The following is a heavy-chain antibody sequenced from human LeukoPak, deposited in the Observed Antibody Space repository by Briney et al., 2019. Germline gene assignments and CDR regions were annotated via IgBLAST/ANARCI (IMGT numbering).Heavy chain of an antibody. CDR2: ISGSGGST. Sequence: PGGSLRLSCAASVLTFSRYAMSWVRQAPGKGLEWVSAISGSGGSTYYADSVKGRFTISRDNSKNTLYLQMNSLRAEDTAVYYCAKNKWFGEFGSNFDYWGQGTLVTVSS. CDR1: VLTFSRYA. D-gene: IGHD3-10*01. CDR3: AKNKWFGEFGSNFDY. V-gene: IGHV3-23*01. J-gene: IGHJ4*02.